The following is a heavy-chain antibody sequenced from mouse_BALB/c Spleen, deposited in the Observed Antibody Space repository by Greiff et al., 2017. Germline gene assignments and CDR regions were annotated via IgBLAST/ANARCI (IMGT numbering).Heavy chain of an antibody. J-gene: IGHJ1*01. CDR3: ARGGGYDGDYWYFDV. D-gene: IGHD2-2*01. V-gene: IGHV1-63*02. CDR1: GYTFTNYW. CDR2: IYPGGGYT. Sequence: VKLQESGAELVRPGTSVKISCKASGYTFTNYWLGWVKQRPGHGLEWIGDIYPGGGYTNYNEKFKGKATLTADTSSSTAYMQLSSLTSEDSAVYFCARGGGYDGDYWYFDVWGAGTTVTVSS.